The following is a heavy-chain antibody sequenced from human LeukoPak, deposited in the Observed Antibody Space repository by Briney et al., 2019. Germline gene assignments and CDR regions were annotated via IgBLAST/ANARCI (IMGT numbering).Heavy chain of an antibody. CDR3: AKSIRFCSSSSCFAGYYNYGLHV. J-gene: IGHJ6*02. D-gene: IGHD2-2*01. CDR2: ISHDGSRK. CDR1: GFTFSSYG. V-gene: IGHV3-30*18. Sequence: PGRSLRLSCAASGFTFSSYGMHWVRQPPGKGLEWVAVISHDGSRKYFADSVKGRFTISRDNPKNMLDLQMHSLRAEDTAVYYCAKSIRFCSSSSCFAGYYNYGLHVWGQGTTVIVSS.